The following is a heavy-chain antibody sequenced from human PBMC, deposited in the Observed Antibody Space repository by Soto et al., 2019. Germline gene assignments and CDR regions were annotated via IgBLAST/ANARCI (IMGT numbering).Heavy chain of an antibody. CDR2: IYYSGST. J-gene: IGHJ6*02. CDR1: GGSVSIADYY. Sequence: QVQLQESGPGLVKPSQTLSLTCTVSGGSVSIADYYWSWIREHPGKGLEWIGYIYYSGSTYYNRSLKSRVNISVDTSKNQFSLNLSSVTAADTAVYYCARDTSGKGYYYHGMDVWGQGITVTVSS. D-gene: IGHD1-1*01. CDR3: ARDTSGKGYYYHGMDV. V-gene: IGHV4-31*03.